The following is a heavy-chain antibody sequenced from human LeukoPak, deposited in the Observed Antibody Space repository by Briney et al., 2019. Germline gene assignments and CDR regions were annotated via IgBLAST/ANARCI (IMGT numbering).Heavy chain of an antibody. V-gene: IGHV3-21*01. CDR1: GFTFSSYS. J-gene: IGHJ4*02. D-gene: IGHD3-22*01. Sequence: GGSLRLSCAASGFTFSSYSMNWVRQAPGKGLEWVSSISSSSSYIYYADSVKGRFTISRDNAKNSLYLQMNSLRAEDTAVYYCAREGGYYDSSRYYWSLTENHNSYYFDYWGQGTLVTVSS. CDR3: AREGGYYDSSRYYWSLTENHNSYYFDY. CDR2: ISSSSSYI.